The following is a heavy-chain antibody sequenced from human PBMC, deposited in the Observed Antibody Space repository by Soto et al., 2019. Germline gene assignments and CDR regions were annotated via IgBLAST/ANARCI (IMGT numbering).Heavy chain of an antibody. CDR2: ISYDGSNK. J-gene: IGHJ4*02. Sequence: GGSLRLSCTDSGFTFSSFAMHWVRQAPGKGLEWVAVISYDGSNKYYADSVKGRFTISRDNSKNMLYLQMNSLRAEDTAVYYCAKDPDFIAARFDYWGQGTLVTVSS. CDR1: GFTFSSFA. CDR3: AKDPDFIAARFDY. V-gene: IGHV3-30-3*01. D-gene: IGHD6-6*01.